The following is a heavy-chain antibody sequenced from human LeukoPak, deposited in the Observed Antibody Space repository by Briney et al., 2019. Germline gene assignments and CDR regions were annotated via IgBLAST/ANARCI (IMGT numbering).Heavy chain of an antibody. CDR2: ISAYNGNT. D-gene: IGHD3-22*01. CDR3: ARDRGYYDSSGYPAYYFDY. Sequence: ASVKVSCKASGYTFTSYGISWVRQAPGQGLEWMGWISAYNGNTNYAQKLQGRVTMTTDTSTSTAYMELRSLRSDDTAVYYCARDRGYYDSSGYPAYYFDYWGQGTLVTVSS. V-gene: IGHV1-18*01. J-gene: IGHJ4*02. CDR1: GYTFTSYG.